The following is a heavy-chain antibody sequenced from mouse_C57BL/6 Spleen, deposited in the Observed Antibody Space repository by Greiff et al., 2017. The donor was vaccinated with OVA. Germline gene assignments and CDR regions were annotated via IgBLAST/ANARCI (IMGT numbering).Heavy chain of an antibody. Sequence: EVQLVESGGGLVKPGGSLKLSCAASGFTFSDYGMHWVRQAPETGLEWVAYISSGSSTIYYADTVKGRFTISRDNAKNTLFLQMTSLRSEDTAMYYCAKDGYGYDGFAYWGQGTLVTVSA. CDR3: AKDGYGYDGFAY. V-gene: IGHV5-17*01. J-gene: IGHJ3*01. D-gene: IGHD2-2*01. CDR2: ISSGSSTI. CDR1: GFTFSDYG.